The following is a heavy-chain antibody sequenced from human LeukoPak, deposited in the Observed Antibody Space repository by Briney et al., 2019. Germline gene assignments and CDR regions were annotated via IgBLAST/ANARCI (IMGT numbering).Heavy chain of an antibody. J-gene: IGHJ4*02. CDR3: ARRLLGYCSGGSCYSGGIDY. Sequence: SETLSLTCAVYGGSFSGYYWSWIRQPPGKGLEWIGEINHSGSTNYNPSLKSRVTISVDTSKNQFSLKLSSVTAADTAVYYCARRLLGYCSGGSCYSGGIDYWGQGTLVTVSS. CDR2: INHSGST. D-gene: IGHD2-15*01. V-gene: IGHV4-34*01. CDR1: GGSFSGYY.